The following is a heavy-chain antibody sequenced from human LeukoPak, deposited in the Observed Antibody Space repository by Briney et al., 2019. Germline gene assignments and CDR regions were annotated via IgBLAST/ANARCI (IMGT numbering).Heavy chain of an antibody. J-gene: IGHJ3*02. D-gene: IGHD2-21*01. CDR1: GFIFSNYP. V-gene: IGHV3-30-3*01. CDR2: ISYDGSNK. CDR3: ARQQTYGIVRDTAFDI. Sequence: GKSLRLSCAVSGFIFSNYPMHWVRQAPGKGLEWVAAISYDGSNKYYADSVKGRFTISRDNSKNTLYVQINSLRAEDTAVYYCARQQTYGIVRDTAFDIWGQGTKVTMSS.